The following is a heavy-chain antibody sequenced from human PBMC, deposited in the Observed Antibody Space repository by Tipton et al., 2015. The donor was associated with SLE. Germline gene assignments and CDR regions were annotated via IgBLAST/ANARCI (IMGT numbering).Heavy chain of an antibody. CDR1: GGSFSGYY. CDR3: ARGDLYWYFDL. CDR2: INHSGST. Sequence: LRLSCAVYGGSFSGYYWSWIRQPPGKGLEWIGEINHSGSTNYNPSLKSRVTISVDTSKNQFSLNLSSVTAADTAVYYCARGDLYWYFDLWGRGTLVTVSS. V-gene: IGHV4-34*01. J-gene: IGHJ2*01.